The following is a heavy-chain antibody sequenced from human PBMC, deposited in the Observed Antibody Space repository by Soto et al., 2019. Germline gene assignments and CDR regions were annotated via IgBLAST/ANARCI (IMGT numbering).Heavy chain of an antibody. J-gene: IGHJ4*02. CDR2: ISYDGNNK. Sequence: QVQLVESGGGVVQPGRSLRLSCAASGFTFSSYAMHWVRQAPGKGLEWVAVISYDGNNKYYADSVKGRFTISRDNSKNTLYLQMNSLRAEDTAVYYCAKAFNDDGGSSWVDFWGQGTLVTVSS. CDR3: AKAFNDDGGSSWVDF. D-gene: IGHD2-15*01. V-gene: IGHV3-30*04. CDR1: GFTFSSYA.